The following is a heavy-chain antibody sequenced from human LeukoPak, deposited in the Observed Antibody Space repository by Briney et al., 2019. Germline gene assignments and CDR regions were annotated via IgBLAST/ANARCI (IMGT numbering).Heavy chain of an antibody. J-gene: IGHJ4*02. Sequence: PGGSLRLSCAASGFTFSSYSMNWVRQAPGKGLEWVSSISSSSSYIYYADSVKGRFTISRDNAKNSLYLQMNSLRAEDTAVYYCARSREWELPLFDYWGQGTLVTVSS. D-gene: IGHD1-26*01. CDR2: ISSSSSYI. CDR1: GFTFSSYS. V-gene: IGHV3-21*01. CDR3: ARSREWELPLFDY.